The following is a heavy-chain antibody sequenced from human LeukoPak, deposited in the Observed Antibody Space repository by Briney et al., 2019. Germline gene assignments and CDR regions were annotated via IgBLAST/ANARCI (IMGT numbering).Heavy chain of an antibody. V-gene: IGHV4-59*01. J-gene: IGHJ4*02. CDR3: ARVVPGGHFNY. D-gene: IGHD2-21*01. CDR1: GGSMNNYY. Sequence: SETLSLTCTVSGGSMNNYYWTWIRQPPGKALEWIGAIYYSGSTTYNPSLKSRVTISVDTSNNQFSLNLTSVTAADTAVYYCARVVPGGHFNYWGQGTLVTVSS. CDR2: IYYSGST.